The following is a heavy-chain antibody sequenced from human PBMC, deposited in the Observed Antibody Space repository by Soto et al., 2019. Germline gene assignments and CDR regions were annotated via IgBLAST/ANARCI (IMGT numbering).Heavy chain of an antibody. CDR1: GFTFSNAW. Sequence: EVQLVESGGGLVKPGGSLRLSCAASGFTFSNAWMSWVRQAPGKGLEWVGLIKKQADGGTTEYAAPLKGRFTISRDDSENTLYLQMSSLQTEDTAVYYCRTQWLDWGQGTLVTGSS. D-gene: IGHD6-19*01. J-gene: IGHJ4*02. CDR3: RTQWLD. CDR2: IKKQADGGTT. V-gene: IGHV3-15*01.